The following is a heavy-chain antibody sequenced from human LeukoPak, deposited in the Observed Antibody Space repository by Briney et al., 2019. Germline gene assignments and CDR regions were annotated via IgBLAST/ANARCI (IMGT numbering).Heavy chain of an antibody. CDR1: GGTFSSYT. CDR3: ASLPLGIVAAGTDY. Sequence: ASVKVSCKASGGTFSSYTISWVRQAPGQGLEWMGRIIPILGIANYAQKFQGRVTITADKSTSTAYMELSSLRSEDTAVYYCASLPLGIVAAGTDYWGQGTLVTVSS. J-gene: IGHJ4*02. V-gene: IGHV1-69*02. CDR2: IIPILGIA. D-gene: IGHD6-13*01.